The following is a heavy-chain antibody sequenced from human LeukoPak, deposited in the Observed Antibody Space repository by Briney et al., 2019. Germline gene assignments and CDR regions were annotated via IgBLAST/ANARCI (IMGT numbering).Heavy chain of an antibody. CDR2: INHSGST. CDR1: GGSFSGYY. CDR3: ARGRSSGWYNNYFDY. D-gene: IGHD6-19*01. J-gene: IGHJ4*02. V-gene: IGHV4-34*01. Sequence: SETLSLTCAVYGGSFSGYYWSWIRQPPGEGLEWIGEINHSGSTNYNPSPKSRVTISVDTSKNQFSLKLSSVTAADTAVYYCARGRSSGWYNNYFDYWGQGTLVTVSS.